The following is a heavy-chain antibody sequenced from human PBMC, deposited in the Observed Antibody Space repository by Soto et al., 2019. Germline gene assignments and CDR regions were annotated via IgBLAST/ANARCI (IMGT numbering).Heavy chain of an antibody. Sequence: SVKGSCKASGGTFSSYAISWVRQAPGQGVEWMGGIIPIFGTANYAQKFQGRVTITADESTSTAYMELSSLRSEDTAVYYCARAPAKDYDFWSGYGARLGFDPWGQGTLVTV. CDR3: ARAPAKDYDFWSGYGARLGFDP. J-gene: IGHJ5*02. D-gene: IGHD3-3*01. CDR2: IIPIFGTA. CDR1: GGTFSSYA. V-gene: IGHV1-69*13.